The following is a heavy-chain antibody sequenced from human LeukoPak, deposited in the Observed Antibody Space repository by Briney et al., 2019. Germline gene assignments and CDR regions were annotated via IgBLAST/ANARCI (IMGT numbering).Heavy chain of an antibody. CDR1: GYTFTSYD. D-gene: IGHD3-3*01. V-gene: IGHV1-8*01. CDR2: MNPNSGNT. J-gene: IGHJ6*03. Sequence: ASVKVSCKASGYTFTSYDINWVRQATGQGLEWMGWMNPNSGNTGHAQKFQGRVTMTRNTSISTAYMELSSLRSEDTAVYYCARGAPITIFGVVTLGGYYMDVWGKGTTVTVSS. CDR3: ARGAPITIFGVVTLGGYYMDV.